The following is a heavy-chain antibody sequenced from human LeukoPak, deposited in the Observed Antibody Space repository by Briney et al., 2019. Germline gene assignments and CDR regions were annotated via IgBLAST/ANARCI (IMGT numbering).Heavy chain of an antibody. Sequence: GGSLRLSCVASGLNFDDSAMHWVRQAPGKGLEWVSLISADGGGTFSADSVKGRFSISRDNSKNSLYLQMNSLRSEDTAMYYCAKESGKFDYWGQGTLVAVSS. CDR3: AKESGKFDY. J-gene: IGHJ4*02. CDR1: GLNFDDSA. CDR2: ISADGGGT. V-gene: IGHV3-43*02.